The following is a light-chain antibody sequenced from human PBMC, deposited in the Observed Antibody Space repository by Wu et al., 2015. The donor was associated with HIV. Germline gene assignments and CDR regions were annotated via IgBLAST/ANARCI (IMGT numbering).Light chain of an antibody. J-gene: IGKJ4*01. CDR1: QSISNN. Sequence: EIVMTQSPATLSVPPGERATLSCRASQSISNNLAWYQQKPGQAPRLLIYGASTRATDIPARFSGSGSGTEFTLTISSMQSEDFAVYYCQQYNNWLTFGGGTKVDIK. CDR3: QQYNNWLT. CDR2: GAS. V-gene: IGKV3-15*01.